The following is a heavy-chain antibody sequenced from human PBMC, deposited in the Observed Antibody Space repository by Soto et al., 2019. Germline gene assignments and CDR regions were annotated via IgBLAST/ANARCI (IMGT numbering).Heavy chain of an antibody. CDR2: IHSSGST. J-gene: IGHJ5*02. V-gene: IGHV4-4*07. D-gene: IGHD6-13*01. CDR3: ARDQGVAAAGITWFDP. Sequence: LSLTCTVSGASMNSYHWSWIRQPAGKGLEWIGHIHSSGSTNYNPSLKSRVTMSVDTSKNQFSLRLMSLTAADTAVYYCARDQGVAAAGITWFDPWGQGSLVTVSS. CDR1: GASMNSYH.